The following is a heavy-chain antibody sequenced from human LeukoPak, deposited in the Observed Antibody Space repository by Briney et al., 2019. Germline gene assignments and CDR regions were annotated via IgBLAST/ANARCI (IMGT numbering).Heavy chain of an antibody. CDR3: TRDGDGNFDY. CDR2: ISNSGGTI. V-gene: IGHV3-48*04. CDR1: GFTFSIYS. D-gene: IGHD7-27*01. J-gene: IGHJ4*02. Sequence: GGSLTLSCVASGFTFSIYSMNWVRLTPGKGLEWVSYISNSGGTIYYADSVKGRFSISRDNAKNSVFLIMNSLRAEDTAVYYCTRDGDGNFDYWGQGTLVTVSS.